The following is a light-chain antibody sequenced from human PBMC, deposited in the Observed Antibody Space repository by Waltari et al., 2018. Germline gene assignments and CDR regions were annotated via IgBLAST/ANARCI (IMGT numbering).Light chain of an antibody. V-gene: IGKV3-11*01. CDR1: HSLTSF. CDR2: DTS. CDR3: QQRTDWPLMYT. Sequence: ESVLTQSPGPLSLSPGERATLSCRASHSLTSFLAWYQQKPGQAPRLLIYDTSKRATGVPARFSGSASGTDFTLTISSLEPEDFAVYYCQQRTDWPLMYTFGQGTKLEIK. J-gene: IGKJ2*01.